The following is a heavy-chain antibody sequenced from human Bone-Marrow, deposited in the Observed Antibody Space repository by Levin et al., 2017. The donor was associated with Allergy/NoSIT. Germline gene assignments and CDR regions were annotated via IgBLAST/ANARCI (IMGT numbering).Heavy chain of an antibody. J-gene: IGHJ4*02. CDR1: GYTFTGYY. Sequence: ASVKVSCKASGYTFTGYYMHWVRQAPGQGLEWMGRINPNSGGTNYAQKFQGRVTMTRDTSISTAYMELSRLRSDDTAVYYCARVGSSWDPSFDYWGQGTLVTVSS. CDR3: ARVGSSWDPSFDY. CDR2: INPNSGGT. V-gene: IGHV1-2*06. D-gene: IGHD6-13*01.